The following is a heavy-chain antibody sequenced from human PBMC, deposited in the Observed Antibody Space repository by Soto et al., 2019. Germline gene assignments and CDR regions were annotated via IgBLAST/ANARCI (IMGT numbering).Heavy chain of an antibody. CDR1: GYTFTHFY. Sequence: XSVKVSSTASGYTFTHFYITWVRQAPGQGLEWMGAISPHNFNTNYAQKFRGRVTLTTEKSTNTAYMDLRSLTSDDTAVYYCARDEGGYDILTGYYKAHHFDYWGQGVPVTVSS. D-gene: IGHD3-9*01. CDR2: ISPHNFNT. J-gene: IGHJ4*02. CDR3: ARDEGGYDILTGYYKAHHFDY. V-gene: IGHV1-18*01.